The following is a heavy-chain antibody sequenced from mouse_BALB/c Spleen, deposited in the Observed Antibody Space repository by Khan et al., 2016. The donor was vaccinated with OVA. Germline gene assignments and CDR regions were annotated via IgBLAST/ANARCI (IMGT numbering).Heavy chain of an antibody. CDR1: GFTFSNYA. D-gene: IGHD1-1*01. CDR2: ISSSGNYT. V-gene: IGHV5-9-3*01. Sequence: EVQLVESGGGLVKPGGSLKLSCAASGFTFSNYAMSWVRQTPGKRLEWVATISSSGNYTYYPDSVKGRFTISRDNAKNTPYLQLSRLTSEDTAMYYCARPAITTVVATSYWFFDVWGAGTTVTVSS. CDR3: ARPAITTVVATSYWFFDV. J-gene: IGHJ1*01.